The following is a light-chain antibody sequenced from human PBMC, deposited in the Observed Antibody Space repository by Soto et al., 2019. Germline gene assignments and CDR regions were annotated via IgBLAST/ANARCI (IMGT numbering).Light chain of an antibody. CDR3: QQYNAWPLT. V-gene: IGKV3-15*01. J-gene: IGKJ4*01. CDR2: AAS. Sequence: EIVMTQSPATLSVSPGERATLSCRASQSVSSNLAWYQQRLGQAPRLLIYAASARATGVPARFSGSGSGTEFTLTITSLQSEDFAVYYCQQYNAWPLTFGGGTKVDIK. CDR1: QSVSSN.